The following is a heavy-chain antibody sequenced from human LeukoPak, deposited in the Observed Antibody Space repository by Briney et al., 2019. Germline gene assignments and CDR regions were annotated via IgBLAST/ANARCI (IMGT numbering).Heavy chain of an antibody. J-gene: IGHJ6*03. Sequence: SETLSLTCTVSGGSISSGGYYWSWIRQHPGKGLEWIGYIYYSGSTYYNPSLKSRVTTSVDTSKNQFSLKLSSVTAADTAVYYCARVDYYGSGSSRYYYYMDVWGKGTTVTVSS. CDR2: IYYSGST. D-gene: IGHD3-10*01. V-gene: IGHV4-31*03. CDR3: ARVDYYGSGSSRYYYYMDV. CDR1: GGSISSGGYY.